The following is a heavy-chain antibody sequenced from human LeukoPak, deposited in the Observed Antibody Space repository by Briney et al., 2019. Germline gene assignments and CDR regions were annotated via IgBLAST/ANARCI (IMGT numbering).Heavy chain of an antibody. Sequence: SETLSLTCTVSGYSISSGYYWGWIRQPPGKGMEWIGSIYHSGSTYCKPSLKSRVTMSVDTSKNQFSLKLNSVTAADTAVYYCAKSNGYGLVDIWGQGTMVTVSS. J-gene: IGHJ3*02. D-gene: IGHD3-10*01. CDR1: GYSISSGYY. V-gene: IGHV4-38-2*02. CDR3: AKSNGYGLVDI. CDR2: IYHSGST.